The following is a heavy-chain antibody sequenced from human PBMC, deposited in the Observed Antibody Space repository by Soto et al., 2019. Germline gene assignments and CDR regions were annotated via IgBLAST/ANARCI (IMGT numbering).Heavy chain of an antibody. CDR1: GGSISTSRSY. Sequence: ASETLSLTCSVSGGSISTSRSYWAWIRQPPGKGLEWLANIFYSGSTFYNPSLASRVSVSVDTSKNQFSLKLSSVTAADTAVYYCARHHYGDYPYYFDYWGQGTLVTVSS. J-gene: IGHJ4*02. CDR2: IFYSGST. V-gene: IGHV4-39*01. CDR3: ARHHYGDYPYYFDY. D-gene: IGHD4-17*01.